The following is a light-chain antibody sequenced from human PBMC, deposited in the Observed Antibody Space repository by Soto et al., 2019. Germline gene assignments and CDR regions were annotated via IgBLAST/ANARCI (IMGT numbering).Light chain of an antibody. CDR3: HQYYSYPQVT. J-gene: IGKJ2*01. CDR1: QGISSY. Sequence: AIRMTQSPSSLSASTGDRVTITCRASQGISSYLAWYQQKPGKAPKLLIYAASTLQSGVPSRFSGSGSGTDFTLTISCLQSEDFATYYCHQYYSYPQVTFGQGTKLEIK. V-gene: IGKV1-8*01. CDR2: AAS.